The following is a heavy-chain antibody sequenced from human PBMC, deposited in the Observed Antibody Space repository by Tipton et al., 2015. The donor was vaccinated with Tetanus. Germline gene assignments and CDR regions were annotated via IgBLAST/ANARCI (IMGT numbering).Heavy chain of an antibody. CDR2: ISYDGTKR. D-gene: IGHD1-7*01. Sequence: SLRLSCAASGFTFSSYTMHWVRQAPGKGLEWVAVISYDGTKRYYADSVKGRFTISRDNSKNSLYLQMNSLRAEDTAFYYCAKDRKDWYYSPFEYWGQGALVIVSS. V-gene: IGHV3-30-3*01. CDR3: AKDRKDWYYSPFEY. J-gene: IGHJ4*02. CDR1: GFTFSSYT.